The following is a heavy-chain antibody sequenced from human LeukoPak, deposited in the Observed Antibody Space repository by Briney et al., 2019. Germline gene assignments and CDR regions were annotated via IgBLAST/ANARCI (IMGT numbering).Heavy chain of an antibody. CDR3: ARAAIITMVRGVTNWFDP. Sequence: SETLSLTCTVSDGSITNYDWSWVRQPPGKGLEFIGHVHYSGTANYNPSLRSRVTISIDTSKKHFFLKLKSVTAADTAVYYCARAAIITMVRGVTNWFDPWGQGTLVTVSS. CDR2: VHYSGTA. J-gene: IGHJ5*02. V-gene: IGHV4-59*01. D-gene: IGHD3-10*01. CDR1: DGSITNYD.